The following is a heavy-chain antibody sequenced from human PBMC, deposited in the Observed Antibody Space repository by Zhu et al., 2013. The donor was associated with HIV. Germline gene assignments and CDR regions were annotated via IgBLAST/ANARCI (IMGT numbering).Heavy chain of an antibody. J-gene: IGHJ4*02. CDR2: MNPNSGGT. CDR1: GYTFTVYH. CDR3: ARWSGSYYDF. V-gene: IGHV1-2*02. Sequence: QVQLVRPGAEVKEPGASVKVSCKASGYTFTVYHMNWVRQAPGQGLEWMGWMNPNSGGTKYAQKFQGRVTMTRDTSISTAYMELSRLRSDDTAVYYCARWSGSYYDFWGQGTLVTVSS. D-gene: IGHD1-26*01.